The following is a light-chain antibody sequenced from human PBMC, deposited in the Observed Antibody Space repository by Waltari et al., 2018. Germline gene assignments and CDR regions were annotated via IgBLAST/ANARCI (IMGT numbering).Light chain of an antibody. V-gene: IGKV1-16*01. CDR3: QQHNSYPFT. CDR1: QGISSY. Sequence: DIQITQSPSSLSASVGDTVTITCRAGQGISSYLAWYQQKPGKAPKPLIYYASNLESGVPSRFSGSGSGTDFTLTISNLQPEDFATYYCQQHNSYPFTFGPGTKLDIK. J-gene: IGKJ3*01. CDR2: YAS.